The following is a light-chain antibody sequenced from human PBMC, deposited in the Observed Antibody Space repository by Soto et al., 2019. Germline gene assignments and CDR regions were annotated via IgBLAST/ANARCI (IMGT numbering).Light chain of an antibody. CDR3: QQYETFSPWT. Sequence: DIQMTQSPSTLSASVGDRVTITCRASQSISSWVAWYQQKPGTAPKLLVYKATILQSGVPSRFSGSGSGTEFTLAISNLQPDDLATYYCQQYETFSPWTVGQGTKVDIK. V-gene: IGKV1-5*03. CDR1: QSISSW. J-gene: IGKJ1*01. CDR2: KAT.